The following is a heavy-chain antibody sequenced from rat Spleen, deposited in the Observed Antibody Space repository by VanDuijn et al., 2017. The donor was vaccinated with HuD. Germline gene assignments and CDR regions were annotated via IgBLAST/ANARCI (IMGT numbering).Heavy chain of an antibody. Sequence: EVQLVESGGGLVQPGRSLKLSCAASGFTFSDYYMAWVRQAPKKGLEWVASISYEGSSTYYGDSVKGRFTISRDNVKNTQYLQMDSLRSEDTATYYCARLGYNPFDSWGQGVMVTVSS. CDR2: ISYEGSST. D-gene: IGHD1-5*01. CDR3: ARLGYNPFDS. J-gene: IGHJ2*01. V-gene: IGHV5-22*01. CDR1: GFTFSDYY.